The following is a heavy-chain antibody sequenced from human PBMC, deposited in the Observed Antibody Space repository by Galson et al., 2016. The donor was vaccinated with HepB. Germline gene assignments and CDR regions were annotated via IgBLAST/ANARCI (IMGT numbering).Heavy chain of an antibody. CDR2: ITNFGTA. J-gene: IGHJ4*02. Sequence: SVKVSCKASGGTFNNYAISWVRQAPGQGLEWMGGITNFGTANYAQRFQGRVTITADEYTSTVYMELISLRSEDTAVYDCARVRYSTTWYFDYWGQGTLVTVSS. D-gene: IGHD6-13*01. CDR1: GGTFNNYA. CDR3: ARVRYSTTWYFDY. V-gene: IGHV1-69*13.